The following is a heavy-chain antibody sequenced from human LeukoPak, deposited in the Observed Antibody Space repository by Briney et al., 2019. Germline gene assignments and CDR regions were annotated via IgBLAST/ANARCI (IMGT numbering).Heavy chain of an antibody. CDR1: GYTFSNYY. J-gene: IGHJ3*02. CDR2: INPSGGST. V-gene: IGHV1-46*01. CDR3: ARDRIYDMGGAFDI. D-gene: IGHD3-22*01. Sequence: ASVKVSCKASGYTFSNYYMHWVRQALGQGLEWMGIINPSGGSTSYVQKFQGRVTMTRDMSTSTVYMELSSLRSEDTAVYYCARDRIYDMGGAFDIWGQGTMVTVSS.